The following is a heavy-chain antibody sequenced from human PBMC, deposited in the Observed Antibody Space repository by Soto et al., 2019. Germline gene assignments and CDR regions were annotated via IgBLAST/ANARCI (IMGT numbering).Heavy chain of an antibody. Sequence: QVHLVQSGAEVKKPGASVKVSCKASGYTFTSYGITWVRQAPGQGLEWMGCIRAHNGNTDYAQKLQGRVIVTRDTSTSTAYMELRSLISDDTAVYYCARGRYGDYWGQGALVTVSS. CDR2: IRAHNGNT. J-gene: IGHJ4*02. V-gene: IGHV1-18*01. CDR3: ARGRYGDY. D-gene: IGHD1-1*01. CDR1: GYTFTSYG.